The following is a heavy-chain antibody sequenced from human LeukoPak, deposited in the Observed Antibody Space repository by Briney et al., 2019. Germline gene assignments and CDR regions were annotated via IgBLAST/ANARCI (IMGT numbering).Heavy chain of an antibody. D-gene: IGHD1-26*01. Sequence: GGSLSLSCAASGFAVSTNYLSWVRQAPGKGLEWVSVIYSDGSTYYTDSVKGRFTISRDNSKNTLYLQMNSLRPEDTAVYYCARDQRSESYYPWGWFDPWGQGTLVTVSS. CDR2: IYSDGST. J-gene: IGHJ5*02. V-gene: IGHV3-66*02. CDR3: ARDQRSESYYPWGWFDP. CDR1: GFAVSTNY.